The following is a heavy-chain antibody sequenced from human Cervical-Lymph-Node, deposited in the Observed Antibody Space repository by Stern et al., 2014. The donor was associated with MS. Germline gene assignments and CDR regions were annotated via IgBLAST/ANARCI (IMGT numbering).Heavy chain of an antibody. Sequence: QVQLVQSGAAVRKPGASVRVSCKTSGYIFTSYHIQWVRQAPGQGFEWIGVINPSGGRPIYAQNFQDRVTLTTDMSTDSVYMDLSSLTSDDTAVYYCARGKLGSVYNWFDPWGQGTLVTVSS. CDR2: INPSGGRP. J-gene: IGHJ5*02. D-gene: IGHD1-26*01. CDR3: ARGKLGSVYNWFDP. V-gene: IGHV1-46*01. CDR1: GYIFTSYH.